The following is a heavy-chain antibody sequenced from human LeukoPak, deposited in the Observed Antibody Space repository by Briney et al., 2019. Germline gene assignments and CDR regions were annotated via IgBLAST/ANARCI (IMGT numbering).Heavy chain of an antibody. V-gene: IGHV3-53*01. Sequence: GGSLRLSCAASGFSVSDNYMSWVRQAPGKGLEWVSVIYSGGSTYYADSVKGRFTISRDNSKNTLYLQMNSLRAEDTAVYYCARVSWSSGYYLRYWGQGTLVTVSS. CDR2: IYSGGST. CDR3: ARVSWSSGYYLRY. J-gene: IGHJ4*02. D-gene: IGHD3-22*01. CDR1: GFSVSDNY.